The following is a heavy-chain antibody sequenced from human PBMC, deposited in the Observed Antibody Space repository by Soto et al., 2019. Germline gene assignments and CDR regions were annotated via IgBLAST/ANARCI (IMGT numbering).Heavy chain of an antibody. J-gene: IGHJ5*02. CDR2: ISSYSGIT. CDR1: GYTFTNYG. Sequence: QVQLVQSGPEVTKPGASVKVSCKASGYTFTNYGISWVRQAPGQGLEWMGWISSYSGITNYAQQFKGRVTMTTDYSTSTAYMELRSLRSDDTAVYYCARDRKYSNYWFDPWGQGTLVTVSS. D-gene: IGHD6-6*01. V-gene: IGHV1-18*01. CDR3: ARDRKYSNYWFDP.